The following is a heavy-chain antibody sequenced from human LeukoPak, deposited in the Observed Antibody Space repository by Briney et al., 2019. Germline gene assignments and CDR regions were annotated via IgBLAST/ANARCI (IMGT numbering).Heavy chain of an antibody. CDR2: VFHSGKT. V-gene: IGHV4-38-2*01. CDR3: ARHVSFGTYYFDS. Sequence: SETLSLTCAVSGYSISSGLYWAWIRQPPGKGLERIGSVFHSGKTSYNSSLKSRVTMSADTSKNQFSLRLRSVTAADTAVYYCARHVSFGTYYFDSWGQGTPFTVSS. J-gene: IGHJ4*02. CDR1: GYSISSGLY. D-gene: IGHD3-16*01.